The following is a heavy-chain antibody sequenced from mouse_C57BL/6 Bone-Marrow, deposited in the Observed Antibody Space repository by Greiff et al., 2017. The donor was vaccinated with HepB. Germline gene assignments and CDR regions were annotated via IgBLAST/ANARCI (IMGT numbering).Heavy chain of an antibody. CDR2: INPSSGYT. CDR3: APALWLRREGYAIDY. V-gene: IGHV1-7*01. CDR1: GYTFTSYW. D-gene: IGHD2-2*01. J-gene: IGHJ4*01. Sequence: QVQLQQSGAELAKPGASVKLSCKASGYTFTSYWMHWVKQRPGQGLEWIGYINPSSGYTKYNQKFKDKATLTADKSSSTAYMQLSSLTYEDSAVYSCAPALWLRREGYAIDYWGQGTSVTVSS.